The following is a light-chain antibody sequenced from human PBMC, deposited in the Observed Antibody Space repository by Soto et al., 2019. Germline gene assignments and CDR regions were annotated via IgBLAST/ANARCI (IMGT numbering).Light chain of an antibody. J-gene: IGKJ1*01. V-gene: IGKV3-15*01. Sequence: EMVMTQSPATLSVSPGERATLSCRASQSISSNLAWYQQKPGQAPRLLIYGASTRATGIPARVSGSGSGTEFTLTISSLQSEDFAVYYCQQYNNWPLTFGQGTKVEIK. CDR2: GAS. CDR3: QQYNNWPLT. CDR1: QSISSN.